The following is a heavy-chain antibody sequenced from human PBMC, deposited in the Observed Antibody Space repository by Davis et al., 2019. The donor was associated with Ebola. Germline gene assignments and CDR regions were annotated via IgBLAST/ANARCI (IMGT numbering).Heavy chain of an antibody. D-gene: IGHD5-18*01. J-gene: IGHJ4*02. CDR1: GFSFNSYS. Sequence: GESLKISCTASGFSFNSYSMNWVRQAPGKGLEWVSSISTGGSYIFYSDSVKGRFTISRDNAKNSLYLQMNTLRVEDTAIYYCVPGTWIRGQGTLVTVSS. CDR2: ISTGGSYI. CDR3: VPGTWI. V-gene: IGHV3-21*01.